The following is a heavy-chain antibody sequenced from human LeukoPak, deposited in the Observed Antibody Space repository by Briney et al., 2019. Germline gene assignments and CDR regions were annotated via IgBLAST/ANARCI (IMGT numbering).Heavy chain of an antibody. J-gene: IGHJ3*02. CDR2: IYPGDSDT. V-gene: IGHV5-51*01. CDR1: GYSFTSYW. Sequence: GESLKISCKGSGYSFTSYWIGWVRQMPGKGLEWMGIIYPGDSDTRYSPSFQGQVTISADKSISTAYLQWSSLKASDTAMYYCARQLPDSSGYYPDAFDIWGQGTMVTVSS. D-gene: IGHD3-22*01. CDR3: ARQLPDSSGYYPDAFDI.